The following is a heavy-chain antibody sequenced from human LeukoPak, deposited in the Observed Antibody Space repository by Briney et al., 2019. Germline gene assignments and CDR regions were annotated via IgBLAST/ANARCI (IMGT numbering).Heavy chain of an antibody. J-gene: IGHJ4*02. CDR2: IYYSGTT. CDR3: ARQLFGAGMDTFHY. CDR1: GGSISSNSCY. Sequence: PSETLSLTCTVSGGSISSNSCYWGWIRQPPGKGLEWIGSIYYSGTTYYNPSLKSRVTISVDTSKNQFSLKLRSVTAADTAVYYCARQLFGAGMDTFHYWGQGTLVTVSS. D-gene: IGHD3-10*01. V-gene: IGHV4-39*01.